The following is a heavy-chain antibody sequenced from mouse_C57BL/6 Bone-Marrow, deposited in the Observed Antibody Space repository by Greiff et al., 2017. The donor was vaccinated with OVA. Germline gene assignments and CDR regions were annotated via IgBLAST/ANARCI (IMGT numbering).Heavy chain of an antibody. CDR1: GFTFSSYG. J-gene: IGHJ4*01. Sequence: EVKLVESGGDLVKPGGSLKLSCAASGFTFSSYGMSWVRQTPDKRLEWVATISSGGSYTYYPDSVKGRFTISRDNAKNTLYLQMSSLKSEDTAMYYCARHGDYYGLYAMDYWGQGTSVTVSS. D-gene: IGHD1-1*01. V-gene: IGHV5-6*01. CDR2: ISSGGSYT. CDR3: ARHGDYYGLYAMDY.